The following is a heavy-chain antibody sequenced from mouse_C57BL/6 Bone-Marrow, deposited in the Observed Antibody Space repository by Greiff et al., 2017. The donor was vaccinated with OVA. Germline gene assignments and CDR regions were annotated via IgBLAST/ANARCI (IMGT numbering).Heavy chain of an antibody. CDR2: IDPSDSYT. D-gene: IGHD3-2*02. J-gene: IGHJ2*01. Sequence: QVQLKQSGAELVMPGASVKLSCKASGYTFTSYWMHWVKQRPGQGLEWIGEIDPSDSYTNYNQKFKGKSTLTVDKSSSTAYMQLSSLTSEDSAVYYGARFSSGDPYYFDYWGQGTTLTVSS. CDR3: ARFSSGDPYYFDY. CDR1: GYTFTSYW. V-gene: IGHV1-69*01.